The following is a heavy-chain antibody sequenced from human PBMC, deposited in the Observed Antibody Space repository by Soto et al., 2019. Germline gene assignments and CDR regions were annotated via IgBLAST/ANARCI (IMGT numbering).Heavy chain of an antibody. V-gene: IGHV1-18*01. Sequence: GASVKVSCKASGYTFTSYGISWVRQAPGQGLEWMGWISAYNGNTNYAQKLQGRVTMTTDTSTSTAYMELRSLRSDDTAVYYCARDRQWELIYYYYGMDVWGQGTTVTVSS. D-gene: IGHD1-26*01. CDR2: ISAYNGNT. CDR3: ARDRQWELIYYYYGMDV. J-gene: IGHJ6*02. CDR1: GYTFTSYG.